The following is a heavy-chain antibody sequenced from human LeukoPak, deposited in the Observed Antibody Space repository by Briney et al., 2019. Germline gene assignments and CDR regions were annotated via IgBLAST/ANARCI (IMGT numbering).Heavy chain of an antibody. J-gene: IGHJ4*02. D-gene: IGHD4-17*01. V-gene: IGHV1-2*02. Sequence: ASVTVSCTASGYSFTGYYIHWVRQAPGQGLEWMGWINPNSGGTNYAQQFQRRVNMTRDTSISTAYMELSRLRSDDTAVYYCARLDYGDSADYWGQGTLVTVSS. CDR1: GYSFTGYY. CDR3: ARLDYGDSADY. CDR2: INPNSGGT.